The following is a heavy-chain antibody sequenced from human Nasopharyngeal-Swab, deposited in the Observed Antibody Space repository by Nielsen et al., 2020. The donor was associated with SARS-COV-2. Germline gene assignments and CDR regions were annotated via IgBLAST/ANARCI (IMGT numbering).Heavy chain of an antibody. D-gene: IGHD6-13*01. CDR2: ISGSGTST. Sequence: GESLQISCAASGFTFSNYAMSWVRQAPGKGLEWVSSISGSGTSTYYADSVKGRFTISRDNSKNTLYLQMNSLRAEDTAVYYCAKELSSSWWYWGQGTLVTVSS. J-gene: IGHJ4*02. CDR3: AKELSSSWWY. V-gene: IGHV3-23*01. CDR1: GFTFSNYA.